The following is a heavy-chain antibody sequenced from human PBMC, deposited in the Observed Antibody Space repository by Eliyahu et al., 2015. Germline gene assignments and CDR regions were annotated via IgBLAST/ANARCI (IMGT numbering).Heavy chain of an antibody. V-gene: IGHV3-21*01. CDR3: ARDGHEGDWFDP. Sequence: EVQLVESGGGLVKPGGSLRLXCAASGXTFSSYSMNWVRQAPGKGLEWVSSISSSSSYIYYADSVKGRFTISRDNAKNSLYLQMNSLRAEDTAVYYCARDGHEGDWFDPWGQGTLVTVSS. CDR2: ISSSSSYI. J-gene: IGHJ5*02. CDR1: GXTFSSYS.